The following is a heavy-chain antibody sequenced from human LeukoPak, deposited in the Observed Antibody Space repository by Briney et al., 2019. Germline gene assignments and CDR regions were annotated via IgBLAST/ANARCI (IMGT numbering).Heavy chain of an antibody. V-gene: IGHV3-23*01. D-gene: IGHD4-17*01. CDR2: ISGSGGST. J-gene: IGHJ3*02. Sequence: ETLSLTCTVSGGSFSGYLWSWIRQAPGKGLEWVSAISGSGGSTYYADSVKGRFTISRDNSKNTLYLQMNSLRAEDTAVYYCAKSLFSPVTGAFDIWGQGTMVTVSS. CDR3: AKSLFSPVTGAFDI. CDR1: GGSFSGYL.